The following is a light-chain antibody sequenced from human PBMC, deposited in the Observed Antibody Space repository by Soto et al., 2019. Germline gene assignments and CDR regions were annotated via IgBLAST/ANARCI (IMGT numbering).Light chain of an antibody. CDR3: QQYNNWPPIT. CDR2: GAS. V-gene: IGKV3-15*01. Sequence: EVVLTQSPATLPVSPGEGVTLSCRATQSVNTNVAWYQQKPGQAPRLLIYGASTRTTGIPVRFSGSGSGSEFTLTISSLQPEDFAVYYCQQYNNWPPITFGQGTRLEIK. J-gene: IGKJ5*01. CDR1: QSVNTN.